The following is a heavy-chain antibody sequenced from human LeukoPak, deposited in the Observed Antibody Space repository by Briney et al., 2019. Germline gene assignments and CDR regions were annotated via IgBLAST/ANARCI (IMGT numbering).Heavy chain of an antibody. CDR2: IRYDGSNK. D-gene: IGHD5-18*01. CDR1: GFTFSSYD. Sequence: GGSLRLSCAASGFTFSSYDMHWVRQAPGKGLEWVAFIRYDGSNKYYADSVKGRFTISRDNSKNTLYLQMNSLRAEDTAVYYCAKDHGGHTAMVLGYGMDVWGQGTTVTVSS. J-gene: IGHJ6*02. V-gene: IGHV3-30*02. CDR3: AKDHGGHTAMVLGYGMDV.